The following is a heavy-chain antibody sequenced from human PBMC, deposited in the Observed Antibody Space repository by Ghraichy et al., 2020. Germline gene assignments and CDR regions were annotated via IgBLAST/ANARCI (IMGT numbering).Heavy chain of an antibody. CDR1: GFTFSTYE. Sequence: GGSLRLSCAASGFTFSTYEVHWVRQAPGKGLEWISYISVSGSTMYYADSVRGRFTISRDNARNSLYLQMNSLRAEDTAVYYCVREKHNYVSLDLWGQGTLVTVYS. V-gene: IGHV3-48*03. CDR2: ISVSGSTM. J-gene: IGHJ5*02. D-gene: IGHD3-16*01. CDR3: VREKHNYVSLDL.